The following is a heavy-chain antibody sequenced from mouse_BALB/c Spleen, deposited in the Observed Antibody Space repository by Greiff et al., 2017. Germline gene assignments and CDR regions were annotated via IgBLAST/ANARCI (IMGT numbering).Heavy chain of an antibody. CDR2: IYPGNSDT. D-gene: IGHD1-1*01. V-gene: IGHV1-5*01. Sequence: EVQLQQSGTVLARPGASVKMSCKASGYTFTSYWMHWVKQRPGQGLEWIGAIYPGNSDTSYNQKFKGKAKLTAVTSTSTAYMELSSLTNEDSAVYYCTRERGYYYGSSPHAMDYWGQGTSVTVSS. CDR1: GYTFTSYW. CDR3: TRERGYYYGSSPHAMDY. J-gene: IGHJ4*01.